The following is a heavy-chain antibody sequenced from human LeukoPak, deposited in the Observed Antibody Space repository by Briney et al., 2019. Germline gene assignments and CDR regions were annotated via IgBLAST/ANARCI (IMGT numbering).Heavy chain of an antibody. D-gene: IGHD2-15*01. CDR3: ARDPISSAGVGY. V-gene: IGHV4-59*01. CDR1: GGSISSYY. J-gene: IGHJ4*02. Sequence: SETLSLTCTVSGGSISSYYWSWIRQPPGKGLEWIGYIYYSGSTNYNPSLKSRVTISVDTSKNQFSLKLSSVTAADTAVYYCARDPISSAGVGYWGQGTLVTVSS. CDR2: IYYSGST.